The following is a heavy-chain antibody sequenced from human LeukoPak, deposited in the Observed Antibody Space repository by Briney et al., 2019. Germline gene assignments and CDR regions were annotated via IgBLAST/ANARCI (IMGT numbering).Heavy chain of an antibody. D-gene: IGHD3-10*01. CDR1: GGSISSYY. CDR3: AREGRSGGYFDY. CDR2: IYYSGST. J-gene: IGHJ4*02. V-gene: IGHV4-59*01. Sequence: TSETLSLTCTVSGGSISSYYWSWIRQPPGKGLEWIGYIYYSGSTNYNPSLKSRVTISVGTSKNQFSLKLSSVTAADTAMYYCAREGRSGGYFDYWGQGTLVTVSS.